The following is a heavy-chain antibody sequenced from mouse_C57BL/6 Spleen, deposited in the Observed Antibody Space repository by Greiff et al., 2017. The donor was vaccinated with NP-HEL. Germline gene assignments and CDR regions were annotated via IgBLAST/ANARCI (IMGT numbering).Heavy chain of an antibody. Sequence: QVQLQQPGAELVKPGASVKLSCKASDYTFTSYWMHWVKQRPGRGLEWIGRIDPNSGGTKYNEKFKSKATLTVDKPSSTAYMQLSSLTSEDSAVYYCARLRYGSLGDWYFDVWGTGTTVTVSS. D-gene: IGHD1-1*01. J-gene: IGHJ1*03. CDR1: DYTFTSYW. V-gene: IGHV1-72*01. CDR3: ARLRYGSLGDWYFDV. CDR2: IDPNSGGT.